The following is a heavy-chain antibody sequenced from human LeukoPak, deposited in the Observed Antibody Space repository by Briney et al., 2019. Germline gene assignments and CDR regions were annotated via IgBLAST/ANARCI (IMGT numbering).Heavy chain of an antibody. J-gene: IGHJ4*02. D-gene: IGHD3-22*01. Sequence: RGSLRLSCAASGFTFSSYWMSWVRQAPGKGLEWVANIKQDGSEKYYVDSVKGRFTISRDNAKNSLYLQMNNLRAEDTAVYYCAKDLDYYDSSGSDYWGQGTLVTVSS. CDR3: AKDLDYYDSSGSDY. V-gene: IGHV3-7*01. CDR1: GFTFSSYW. CDR2: IKQDGSEK.